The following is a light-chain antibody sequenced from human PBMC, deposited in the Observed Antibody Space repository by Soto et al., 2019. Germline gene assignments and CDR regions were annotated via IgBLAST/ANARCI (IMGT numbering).Light chain of an antibody. J-gene: IGLJ7*01. Sequence: QSVLTQPASVSGSPGQSITISCTGASSDVGSYNLVSWYQQHPGKAPKLMIYEGSKRPSGVSNRFSGSKSGNTASLTISGLQAEDEADYYCCAYGGNSTLIFGGGTQLTVL. CDR2: EGS. CDR1: SSDVGSYNL. CDR3: CAYGGNSTLI. V-gene: IGLV2-23*01.